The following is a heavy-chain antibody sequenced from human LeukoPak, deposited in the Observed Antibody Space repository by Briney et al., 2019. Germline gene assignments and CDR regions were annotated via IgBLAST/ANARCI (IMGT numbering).Heavy chain of an antibody. Sequence: PSETLSLTCTVSGGSISSYYWSWIRQPPGKGLEWIGYIYYSGSTYYNPSLKSRVTISVDTSKNQFSLKLSSVTAADTAVYYCARESIYDSSGHSPWGQGTLVTVSS. D-gene: IGHD3-22*01. CDR2: IYYSGST. V-gene: IGHV4-59*12. CDR3: ARESIYDSSGHSP. J-gene: IGHJ5*02. CDR1: GGSISSYY.